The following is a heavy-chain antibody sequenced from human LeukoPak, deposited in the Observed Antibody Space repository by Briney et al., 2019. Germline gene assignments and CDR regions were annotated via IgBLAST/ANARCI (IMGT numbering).Heavy chain of an antibody. V-gene: IGHV4-34*09. CDR3: ASGGVATIKTPRYYYGMDV. J-gene: IGHJ6*02. Sequence: SETLSLTCAVYGGSFSGYYWSWIRQPPGKGLEWIGEINHSGSTNYNPSLKSRVTISLDTSKNQFSLKLSSVTAADTAVYYCASGGVATIKTPRYYYGMDVWGQGTTVTVSS. D-gene: IGHD5-24*01. CDR2: INHSGST. CDR1: GGSFSGYY.